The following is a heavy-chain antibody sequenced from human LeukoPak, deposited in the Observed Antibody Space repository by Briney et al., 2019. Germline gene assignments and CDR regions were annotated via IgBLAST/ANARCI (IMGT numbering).Heavy chain of an antibody. V-gene: IGHV4-38-2*02. CDR3: ARHRCSGGSCYPMNWFDP. CDR1: GYSISSGYY. Sequence: SETLSLTCTVSGYSISSGYYWGWIRQPPGKGLEWIGEINHNEFTNYNPSLKNRVTITIDTSKKQFSLRLTSVTVADSGVYFCARHRCSGGSCYPMNWFDPWGQGTLVTVSS. D-gene: IGHD2-15*01. CDR2: INHNEFT. J-gene: IGHJ5*02.